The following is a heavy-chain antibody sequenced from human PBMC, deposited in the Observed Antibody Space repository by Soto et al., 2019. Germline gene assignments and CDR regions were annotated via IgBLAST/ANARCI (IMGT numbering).Heavy chain of an antibody. CDR3: ARHEGGTIFGVVIMASRRGNWFDP. CDR1: GGSISSSSYY. D-gene: IGHD3-3*01. CDR2: IYYSGST. J-gene: IGHJ5*02. V-gene: IGHV4-39*01. Sequence: SQTLSLTCTVSGGSISSSSYYWGWIRQPPGKGLEWIGSIYYSGSTYYNPSLKSRVTISVDTSKNQFSLKLSSVTAADTAVYYCARHEGGTIFGVVIMASRRGNWFDPWGQGTLVTVSS.